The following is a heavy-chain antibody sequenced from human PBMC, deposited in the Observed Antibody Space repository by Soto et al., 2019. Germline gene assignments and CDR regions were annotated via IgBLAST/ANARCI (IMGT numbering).Heavy chain of an antibody. D-gene: IGHD5-12*01. Sequence: QVQLVQSGAEVKKPGSSVKVSCKASGGTFNNYAISWVRQAPGQGLEWMGGIIPIIGTADYAHKFQGRLPISADESTGTTFLALRRPRSEATARYYWAMGGVDVVATSALVYWGPGTGVTAS. CDR1: GGTFNNYA. J-gene: IGHJ4*02. CDR3: AMGGVDVVATSALVY. V-gene: IGHV1-69*01. CDR2: IIPIIGTA.